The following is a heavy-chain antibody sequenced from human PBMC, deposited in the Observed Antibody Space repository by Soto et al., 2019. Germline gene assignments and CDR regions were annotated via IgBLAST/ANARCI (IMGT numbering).Heavy chain of an antibody. D-gene: IGHD6-6*01. Sequence: QVQLVESGRGLVKPGGSLRLSCVASGFTFSDYSMSWIRQAQGKGLEWLAFIDSRGCTLSYADSVRGRFTISRDNAENSVYLQMDSLRADDTAVYYCARQAARNYIDSWGQGNSVTVSS. V-gene: IGHV3-11*01. J-gene: IGHJ4*02. CDR2: IDSRGCTL. CDR3: ARQAARNYIDS. CDR1: GFTFSDYS.